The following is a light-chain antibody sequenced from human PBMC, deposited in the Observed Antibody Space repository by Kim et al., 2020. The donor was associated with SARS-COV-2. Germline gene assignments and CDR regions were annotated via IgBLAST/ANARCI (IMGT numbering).Light chain of an antibody. CDR3: QHRRTWPLT. CDR1: QYIDNW. V-gene: IGKV3-11*01. CDR2: DAS. J-gene: IGKJ2*01. Sequence: SWSPGQGAPLTCRASQYIDNWLAWYQQKPGQVPRLLIYDASNRATGIPARFSGSGSGTDFTLTISSLEPEDFAVYYCQHRRTWPLTFGQGTKLEI.